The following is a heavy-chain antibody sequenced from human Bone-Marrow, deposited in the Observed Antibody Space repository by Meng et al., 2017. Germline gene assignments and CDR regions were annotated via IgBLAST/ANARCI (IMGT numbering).Heavy chain of an antibody. V-gene: IGHV1-69*13. Sequence: SVTVSCKASGGTFSSYAISWVRQAPGQGLKWMGGIIPIFGTAHYAQKFQGRVTITADESTSTAYMELRSLRSEDTAVYYCARDRCSGGSYYRGDYYYYGMDVWGQGTTVTVSS. CDR1: GGTFSSYA. CDR2: IIPIFGTA. D-gene: IGHD2-15*01. J-gene: IGHJ6*02. CDR3: ARDRCSGGSYYRGDYYYYGMDV.